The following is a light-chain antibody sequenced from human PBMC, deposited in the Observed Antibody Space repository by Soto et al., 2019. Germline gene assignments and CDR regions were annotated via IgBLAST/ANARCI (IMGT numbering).Light chain of an antibody. CDR2: GVS. J-gene: IGLJ1*01. Sequence: QSPLPQPRSVCGSPGQSVTISCTGTISDVGGYKYVSWYQQKPAKAPKLIIYGVSRWPSGVPNRFSGSKYGNRASLTISGLQAEDEGDYYCCSYAGGPEVFGTGTKVTV. CDR1: ISDVGGYKY. CDR3: CSYAGGPEV. V-gene: IGLV2-11*01.